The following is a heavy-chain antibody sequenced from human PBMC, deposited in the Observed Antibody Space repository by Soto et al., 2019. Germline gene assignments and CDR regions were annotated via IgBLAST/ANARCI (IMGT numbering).Heavy chain of an antibody. CDR2: IIPIFTTT. CDR1: GGTFSKSA. J-gene: IGHJ4*02. Sequence: SVKVSCKASGGTFSKSAIAWVRQAPGQGLEWLGMIIPIFTTTNYAQKFKDRLTISADGSTSTAYMELSGLKSEDTAVYFCARPSGLLGQYSALVDYWGQGTLVTVSS. CDR3: ARPSGLLGQYSALVDY. D-gene: IGHD6-6*01. V-gene: IGHV1-69*13.